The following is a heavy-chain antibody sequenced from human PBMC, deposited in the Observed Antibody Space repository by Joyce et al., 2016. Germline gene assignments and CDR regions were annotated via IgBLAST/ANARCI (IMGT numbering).Heavy chain of an antibody. J-gene: IGHJ4*02. CDR1: GFTFSSYA. V-gene: IGHV3-23*01. CDR3: AKNVGGGALAS. D-gene: IGHD3-16*01. CDR2: SISSDGST. Sequence: EEQLLESGGNLVQPGGSLRLSCAASGFTFSSYAMTWVRQAPGKGLEWVSVSISSDGSTYYADSVKGRFTISRDNSKNTLYLQMNSLRADDTAVYYCAKNVGGGALASWGQGTLVTVSS.